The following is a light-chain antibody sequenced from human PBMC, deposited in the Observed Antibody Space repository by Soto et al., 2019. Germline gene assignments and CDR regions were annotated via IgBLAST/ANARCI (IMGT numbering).Light chain of an antibody. Sequence: QSVLTQPASMSGSPGQSITISCTGTSSDVVGYNYVSWYQQHPGKAPKLMIYDVSNRPSGVSNRFSGSKSGNTASLTISGLQAEDEADYYCSSYTSSSTSNYVLGRGTKVHVL. V-gene: IGLV2-14*01. CDR3: SSYTSSSTSNYV. CDR2: DVS. J-gene: IGLJ1*01. CDR1: SSDVVGYNY.